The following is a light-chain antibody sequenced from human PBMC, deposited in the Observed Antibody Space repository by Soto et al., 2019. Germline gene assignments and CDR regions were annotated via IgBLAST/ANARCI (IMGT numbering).Light chain of an antibody. CDR2: DVT. CDR3: CSYAGSYIYV. V-gene: IGLV2-11*01. CDR1: SSDVGGYNY. J-gene: IGLJ1*01. Sequence: QCVRTRARSGSGAPGRAVSISCTGTSSDVGGYNYVSWYQQHPDKAPKVMIYDVTKRPSGVPDRFSGSKSGNTASLTISGLQAEDEADYYCCSYAGSYIYVFGTG.